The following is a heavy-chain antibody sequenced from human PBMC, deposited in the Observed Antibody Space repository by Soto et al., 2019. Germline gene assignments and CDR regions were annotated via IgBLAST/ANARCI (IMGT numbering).Heavy chain of an antibody. CDR3: ARVRFPRVVAATPYFDY. J-gene: IGHJ4*02. CDR2: IWYDGSNK. V-gene: IGHV3-33*01. Sequence: QVQLVESGGGVVQPGRSLRLSCAASGFTFSSYGMHWVRQAPGKGLEWVAVIWYDGSNKYYADSVKGRFTISRDNSKNTLYLQMSSLRAEDTAVYYCARVRFPRVVAATPYFDYWGQGTLVTVSS. D-gene: IGHD2-15*01. CDR1: GFTFSSYG.